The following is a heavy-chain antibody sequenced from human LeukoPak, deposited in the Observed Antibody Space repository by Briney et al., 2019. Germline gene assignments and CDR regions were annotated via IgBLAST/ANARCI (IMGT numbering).Heavy chain of an antibody. CDR1: GYTFTNGY. Sequence: ASVKVSCKTSGYTFTNGYLHWARQAPGQGLEWVGIINPGDGSTKYAQKFQGRVTMTRDTSTSTVYMELSILGSEDTAVYYCARVGQLVFDYWGQGALVTVSS. D-gene: IGHD6-6*01. CDR2: INPGDGST. CDR3: ARVGQLVFDY. J-gene: IGHJ4*02. V-gene: IGHV1-46*01.